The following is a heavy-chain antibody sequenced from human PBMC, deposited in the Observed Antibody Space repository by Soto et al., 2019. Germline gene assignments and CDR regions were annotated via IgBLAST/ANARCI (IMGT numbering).Heavy chain of an antibody. CDR3: ARGPAYYCSSTSCYDY. CDR2: MNPNSGNT. CDR1: GYTFTRYD. V-gene: IGHV1-8*01. Sequence: VASVKVSCKASGYTFTRYDINWVRQATGQGLEWMGWMNPNSGNTGYAQKFQGRVTMTRNTSISTAYMELSSLRSEDTAVYYCARGPAYYCSSTSCYDYWGQGTLVTVSS. D-gene: IGHD2-2*01. J-gene: IGHJ4*02.